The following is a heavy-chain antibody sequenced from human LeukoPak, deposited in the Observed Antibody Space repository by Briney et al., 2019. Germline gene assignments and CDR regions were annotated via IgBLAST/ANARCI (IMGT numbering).Heavy chain of an antibody. J-gene: IGHJ6*03. D-gene: IGHD2-2*01. CDR2: LISIFGTA. V-gene: IGHV1-69*13. Sequence: ASVKVSCKASGGTFSSYAISWVRQAPGQGLEWMGGLISIFGTANYAQKFQGRVTITADESTSTAYMELSSLRSEDTAVYYCARADIVVVPAARYYYYMDVWGKGTTVTVSS. CDR3: ARADIVVVPAARYYYYMDV. CDR1: GGTFSSYA.